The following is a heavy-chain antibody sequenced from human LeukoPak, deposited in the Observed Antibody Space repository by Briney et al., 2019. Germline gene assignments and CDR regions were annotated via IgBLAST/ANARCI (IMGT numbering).Heavy chain of an antibody. V-gene: IGHV4-61*02. D-gene: IGHD3-22*01. CDR1: GGSISGGSYY. CDR3: ARESITMIVGYYFDY. CDR2: IYTSGST. Sequence: TSETLSLTCTVSGGSISGGSYYWSWIPQPAGKGLEWIGRIYTSGSTNYNPSLKSRVTISVDTSKNQFSLKLSSVTAADTAVYYCARESITMIVGYYFDYWGQGTLVTVSS. J-gene: IGHJ4*02.